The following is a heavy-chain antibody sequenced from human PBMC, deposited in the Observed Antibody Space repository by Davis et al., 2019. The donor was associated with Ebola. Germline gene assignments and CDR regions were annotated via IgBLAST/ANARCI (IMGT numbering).Heavy chain of an antibody. Sequence: GESLKISCKDSGNSFTSHWIGWVRQMPGEGLEWMGLIYTGDSDTRYSPSFRGQVTISADKSIQTAFLHWSSLKASDTATYYCASLRRTITGMDDGFDIWGQGTMVTVSS. J-gene: IGHJ3*02. CDR2: IYTGDSDT. CDR1: GNSFTSHW. V-gene: IGHV5-51*01. CDR3: ASLRRTITGMDDGFDI. D-gene: IGHD2-8*02.